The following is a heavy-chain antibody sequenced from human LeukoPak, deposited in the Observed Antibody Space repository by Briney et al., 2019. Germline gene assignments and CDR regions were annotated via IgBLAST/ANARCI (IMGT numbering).Heavy chain of an antibody. V-gene: IGHV3-48*03. D-gene: IGHD6-13*01. CDR2: ISSSGNTI. Sequence: GGSLRLSCGASGFTFSSYDMNWVRQAPGKGLEWVSYISSSGNTIYYADPVKGRFTISRDNPKNSLYLQMSSLRAEDTAVYYCARDIGAAGIRFDPWGQGTLVTVSS. CDR3: ARDIGAAGIRFDP. J-gene: IGHJ5*02. CDR1: GFTFSSYD.